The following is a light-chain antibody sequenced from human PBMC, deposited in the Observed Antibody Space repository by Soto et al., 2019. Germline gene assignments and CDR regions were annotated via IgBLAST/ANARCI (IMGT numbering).Light chain of an antibody. Sequence: DIQMTQSPSSLSASVGDRVTITCRASQSISSYLNWYQHKPGKAPKVLIYAASSLQSGVPSRFSGSGSGTDFTLTISSLQPEDFATYYCQQSDNTPYTFGQGTKLEIK. CDR3: QQSDNTPYT. V-gene: IGKV1-39*01. CDR2: AAS. CDR1: QSISSY. J-gene: IGKJ2*01.